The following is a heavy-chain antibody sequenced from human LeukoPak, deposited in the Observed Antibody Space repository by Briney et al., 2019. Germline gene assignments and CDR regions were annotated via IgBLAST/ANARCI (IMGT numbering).Heavy chain of an antibody. J-gene: IGHJ4*02. D-gene: IGHD2-21*02. V-gene: IGHV4-59*01. Sequence: PSETLSLTCTVSGGSISSYYWSWIRQPPGKGLEWIGYIYYSGTTNYNPYLKSRVTISVDTSNNQFSLKLSSVTAADTAVYYCTRAVTPQPFFDYWGQGILVTVSS. CDR3: TRAVTPQPFFDY. CDR2: IYYSGTT. CDR1: GGSISSYY.